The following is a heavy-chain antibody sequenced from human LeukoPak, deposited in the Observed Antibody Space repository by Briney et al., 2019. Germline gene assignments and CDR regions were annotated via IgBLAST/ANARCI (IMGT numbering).Heavy chain of an antibody. CDR2: INHSGST. CDR1: GGSFSDYY. D-gene: IGHD4-23*01. J-gene: IGHJ4*02. V-gene: IGHV4-34*01. Sequence: SETLSLTCAVYGGSFSDYYCTWIRQPPGKGLEWIGEINHSGSTNYNPSLKSRVTISVDTSKHQFSLKLSSVTAADTAVYYCARHPSGGNPLEWWGQGTLVTVSS. CDR3: ARHPSGGNPLEW.